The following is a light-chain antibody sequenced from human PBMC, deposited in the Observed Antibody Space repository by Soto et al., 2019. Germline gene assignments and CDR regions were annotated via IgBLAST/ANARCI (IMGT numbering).Light chain of an antibody. Sequence: QSVLTQPPSASGTPGQRVTISCSGSSSNIGTYTVNWYQQFPGTAPKLLIYNNDQRPSGVPDRFSGFKYGTAASLAISGLQSEDEAEYYCAAWDGSLSGLYVFGTGNKVTV. V-gene: IGLV1-44*01. CDR2: NND. CDR1: SSNIGTYT. CDR3: AAWDGSLSGLYV. J-gene: IGLJ1*01.